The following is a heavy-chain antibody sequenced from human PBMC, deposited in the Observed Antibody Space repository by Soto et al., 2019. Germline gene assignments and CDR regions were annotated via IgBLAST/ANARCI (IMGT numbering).Heavy chain of an antibody. D-gene: IGHD3-16*01. Sequence: QVQLVQSGAEVKKPGASVKVSCKASGYTFTSYDINWVRLATGQGLEWMGWMNPNSGNTAYAQKFQGRVTMTRNTSISTAYMXXXSLRSEDTAVYYCARLKQDYAVAWGQGTLVTVSS. V-gene: IGHV1-8*01. CDR1: GYTFTSYD. CDR2: MNPNSGNT. CDR3: ARLKQDYAVA. J-gene: IGHJ5*02.